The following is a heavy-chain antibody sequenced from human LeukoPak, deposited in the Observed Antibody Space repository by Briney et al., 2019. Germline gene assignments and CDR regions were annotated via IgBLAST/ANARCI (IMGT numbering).Heavy chain of an antibody. J-gene: IGHJ4*02. CDR3: ARRSGTFDH. Sequence: SETLSLTCTVSGGSISSSSYYWGWIRQPPGRGLEWIGSIYYSGSTYYNPSLKSRVTISVDTSKNQFSLKLNSVTATDTAVYYCARRSGTFDHWGQGTLVTVSS. CDR1: GGSISSSSYY. V-gene: IGHV4-39*01. CDR2: IYYSGST.